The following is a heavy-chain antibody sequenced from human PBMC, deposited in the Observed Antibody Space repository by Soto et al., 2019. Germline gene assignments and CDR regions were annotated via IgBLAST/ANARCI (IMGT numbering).Heavy chain of an antibody. J-gene: IGHJ6*02. D-gene: IGHD5-18*01. Sequence: QVQLVQSGAEVKKPGASVKVSCKASGYTFTSYGISWVRQAPGQGLEWMGWISAYNGNTNYAQKLQGRVTMTTDTSTSTAYMELRSLRSDDTAVYYCARVGFGNTAMVSGGNNYYYYGMDVWGQGTTVTVSS. CDR3: ARVGFGNTAMVSGGNNYYYYGMDV. CDR2: ISAYNGNT. V-gene: IGHV1-18*01. CDR1: GYTFTSYG.